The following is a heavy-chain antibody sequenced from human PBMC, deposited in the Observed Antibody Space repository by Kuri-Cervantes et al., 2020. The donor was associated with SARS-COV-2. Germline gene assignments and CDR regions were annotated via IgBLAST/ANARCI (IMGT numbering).Heavy chain of an antibody. CDR3: ARDWGDLVIVPAF. J-gene: IGHJ4*02. D-gene: IGHD2-2*01. V-gene: IGHV1-2*02. CDR2: INPDSGGT. CDR1: GYTFTSYY. Sequence: ASVKVSCKASGYTFTSYYMHWVRQAPGQGLEWMGWINPDSGGTNYAQKFQGRVTMTRDTSINTAYMELSRLRSDDTAVYYCARDWGDLVIVPAFWGQGTLVTVSS.